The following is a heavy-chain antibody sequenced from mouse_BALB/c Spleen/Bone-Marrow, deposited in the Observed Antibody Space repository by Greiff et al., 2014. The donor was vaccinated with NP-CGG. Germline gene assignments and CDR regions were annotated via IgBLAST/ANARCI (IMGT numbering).Heavy chain of an antibody. CDR1: GFNIKDTY. V-gene: IGHV14-3*02. Sequence: EVQLVESGAELVKPGASVKLSCTASGFNIKDTYIYWVQQRPEQGLEWVGRIDPANGNTKYDPKFQGKATIAADTSSNTAYLQLSSLTSEDTAVYYCSRGYYDYLFALDYWGHGTSVTVSS. D-gene: IGHD5-5*01. J-gene: IGHJ4*01. CDR3: SRGYYDYLFALDY. CDR2: IDPANGNT.